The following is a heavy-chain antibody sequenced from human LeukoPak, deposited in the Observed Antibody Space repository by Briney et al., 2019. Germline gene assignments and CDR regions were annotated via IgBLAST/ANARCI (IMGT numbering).Heavy chain of an antibody. D-gene: IGHD6-19*01. CDR3: ARDHYSSGWYRY. J-gene: IGHJ4*02. CDR2: IIPIFGTA. CDR1: GGTFSSYA. V-gene: IGHV1-69*13. Sequence: SVKVSCKASGGTFSSYAISWVRQAPGQGLEWMGGIIPIFGTANYAQKFQGRVTITADESTSTAYMELSSLRSDDTAVYYCARDHYSSGWYRYWGQGTLVTVSS.